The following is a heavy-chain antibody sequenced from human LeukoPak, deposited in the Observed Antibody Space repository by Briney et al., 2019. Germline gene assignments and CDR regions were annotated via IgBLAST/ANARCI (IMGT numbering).Heavy chain of an antibody. V-gene: IGHV3-48*01. J-gene: IGHJ4*02. CDR2: VSPNGYTI. D-gene: IGHD6-13*01. Sequence: PGGSLRLSCAASGFTLSNYNMSWVRQAPGKGLEWVSYVSPNGYTIHYADSVKGRFTISRDNAKDSLYLQMNSLRAEDTAVYYCARPWTGIAAAASDYWGQGTLVTVSS. CDR3: ARPWTGIAAAASDY. CDR1: GFTLSNYN.